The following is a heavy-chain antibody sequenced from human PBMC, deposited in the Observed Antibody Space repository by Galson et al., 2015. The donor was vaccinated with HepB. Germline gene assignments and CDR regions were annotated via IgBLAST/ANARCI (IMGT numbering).Heavy chain of an antibody. CDR3: ARDRVRGYYYYGMDV. CDR1: GFTFSSYG. Sequence: SLRLSCAASGFTFSSYGMHWVRQAPGKGLEWVAVISYDGSNKYYADSVKGRFTISRDNSKNTLYLQMNSLRAEDTAVYYCARDRVRGYYYYGMDVWGQGTTVIVSS. CDR2: ISYDGSNK. D-gene: IGHD3-10*02. V-gene: IGHV3-30*03. J-gene: IGHJ6*02.